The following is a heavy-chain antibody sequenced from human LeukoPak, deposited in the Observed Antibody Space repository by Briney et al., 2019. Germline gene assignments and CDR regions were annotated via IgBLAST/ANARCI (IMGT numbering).Heavy chain of an antibody. V-gene: IGHV4-59*12. D-gene: IGHD3-3*01. CDR2: IYYTGST. J-gene: IGHJ4*02. CDR1: GDSITSYY. CDR3: AREGDFWSGPEYYFDY. Sequence: SETLSLTCTVSGDSITSYYWSWVRQPPGKGLEWIGYIYYTGSTNYNPSLKSRVTISVDTSKNQFSLKLSSVTAADTAVYYCAREGDFWSGPEYYFDYWGQGTLVTVSS.